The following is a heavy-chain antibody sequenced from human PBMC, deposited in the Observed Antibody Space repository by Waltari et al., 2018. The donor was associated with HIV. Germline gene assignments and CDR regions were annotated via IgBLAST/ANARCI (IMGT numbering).Heavy chain of an antibody. V-gene: IGHV3-66*02. CDR3: ARDLMATGSGDWFDP. CDR2: IYSGGST. J-gene: IGHJ5*02. CDR1: GFTVSSNY. D-gene: IGHD5-12*01. Sequence: EVQLVESGGGLVQPGGSLRLSCAASGFTVSSNYMSWVRQAPGKGLEWVSVIYSGGSTYYADSGKGRFTISRDNSKNTLYLQMNSRRAEDTAVYYCARDLMATGSGDWFDPWGQGTLVTVSS.